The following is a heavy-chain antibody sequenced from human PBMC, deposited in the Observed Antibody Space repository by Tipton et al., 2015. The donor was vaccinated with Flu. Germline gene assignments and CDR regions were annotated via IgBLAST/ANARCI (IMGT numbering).Heavy chain of an antibody. V-gene: IGHV3-43D*04. J-gene: IGHJ6*02. CDR2: ISWNGGST. D-gene: IGHD3-10*01. CDR3: AKDRATEFYYYAMDV. Sequence: SLRLSCKASGFTFAEYGMYWVRQLPGKGLEAVSLISWNGGSTYYGDSVKGRFTVSRDNSKNSLYLQMNNLRVEDTALYYCAKDRATEFYYYAMDVWGQGTTVPVSS. CDR1: GFTFAEYG.